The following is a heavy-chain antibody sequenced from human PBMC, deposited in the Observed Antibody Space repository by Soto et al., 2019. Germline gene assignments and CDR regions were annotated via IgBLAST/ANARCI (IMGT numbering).Heavy chain of an antibody. V-gene: IGHV1-69*13. D-gene: IGHD1-26*01. CDR3: ARGSPWELHTLASCEYFQH. CDR2: IIPIFGTA. J-gene: IGHJ1*01. CDR1: GGTFSSYS. Sequence: SVEVSCKASGGTFSSYSISWVLQAPGQGLEWMGGIIPIFGTANYAQKFQGRVTITADESTSTAYMELSSLRSEDTAVYYCARGSPWELHTLASCEYFQHWGQGTLVTVSS.